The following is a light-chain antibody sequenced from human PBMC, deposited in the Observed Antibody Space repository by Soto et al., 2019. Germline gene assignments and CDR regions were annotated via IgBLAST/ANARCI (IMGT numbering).Light chain of an antibody. V-gene: IGKV1-5*03. Sequence: DIQMTQSPSTLSGSVGDRVTITCRASQTISSWLAWYQQKPGKAPKLLIYKASTLKSGVPSRFSCSGSGTEFTLTISSLQPYDFATYYCQHYNSYSEAFGQGTKVELQ. CDR3: QHYNSYSEA. J-gene: IGKJ1*01. CDR2: KAS. CDR1: QTISSW.